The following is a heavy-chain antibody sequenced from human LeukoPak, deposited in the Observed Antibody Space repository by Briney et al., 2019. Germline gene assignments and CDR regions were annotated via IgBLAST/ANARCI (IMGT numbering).Heavy chain of an antibody. V-gene: IGHV1-46*03. Sequence: ASVKVSCKASGYTFTSYYTHWVRQAPGQGLEWMGIINPSGGSTSYAQKFQGRVTMTRDTSTSTVYMELSSLRSEDTAVYYCARAMDGKGSSWYLKYNWFDPWGQGTLVTVSS. D-gene: IGHD6-13*01. J-gene: IGHJ5*02. CDR2: INPSGGST. CDR1: GYTFTSYY. CDR3: ARAMDGKGSSWYLKYNWFDP.